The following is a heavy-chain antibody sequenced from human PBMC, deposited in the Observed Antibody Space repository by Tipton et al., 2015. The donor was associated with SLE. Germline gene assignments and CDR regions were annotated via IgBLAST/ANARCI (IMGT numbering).Heavy chain of an antibody. CDR1: GGSISSSSYY. CDR3: ARGEIATVTTGGYFDY. V-gene: IGHV4-39*07. CDR2: IYYSGST. D-gene: IGHD4-17*01. Sequence: LRLSCTVSGGSISSSSYYWGWIRQPPGKGLEWIGNIYYSGSTYYNPSLKSRVRISVDTSTNHFSLRLSSLTAADTAVYYCARGEIATVTTGGYFDYWGQGILVSVSS. J-gene: IGHJ4*02.